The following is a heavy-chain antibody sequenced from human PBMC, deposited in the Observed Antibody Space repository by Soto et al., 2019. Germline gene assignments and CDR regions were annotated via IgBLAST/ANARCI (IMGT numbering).Heavy chain of an antibody. D-gene: IGHD2-2*01. V-gene: IGHV5-10-1*01. J-gene: IGHJ4*02. CDR3: AREPKRRTVFGRDTTIDY. CDR1: GYSFTSYW. CDR2: IDPSDSYT. Sequence: GESLKISCKGSGYSFTSYWINWVRQMPGKGLEWMGRIDPSDSYTNYSPSFQGHVTISADKSISTASLQWSSLKASDTAMYYCAREPKRRTVFGRDTTIDYWGPGTLVT.